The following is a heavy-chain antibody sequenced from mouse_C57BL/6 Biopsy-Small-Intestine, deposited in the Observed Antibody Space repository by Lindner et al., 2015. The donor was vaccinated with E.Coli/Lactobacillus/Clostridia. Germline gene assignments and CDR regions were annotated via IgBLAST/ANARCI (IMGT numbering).Heavy chain of an antibody. CDR2: IYPGDGDT. J-gene: IGHJ4*01. Sequence: VQLQESGPELVKPGASVKISCKASGYAFSSSWMNWVKQRPGKGLEWIGRIYPGDGDTNYSGKFKGKATLTADKPSSTAYMQLSSLTSEDSAVYFCARWLLYYYAMDYWGQGTSVTVSS. CDR3: ARWLLYYYAMDY. CDR1: GYAFSSSW. D-gene: IGHD2-3*01. V-gene: IGHV1-82*01.